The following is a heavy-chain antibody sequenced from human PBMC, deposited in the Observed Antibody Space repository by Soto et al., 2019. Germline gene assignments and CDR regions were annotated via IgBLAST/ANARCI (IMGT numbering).Heavy chain of an antibody. CDR3: ARGGITGTTKNHYYYGMDV. Sequence: ASVKVSCKASGYTFTSYDINWVRQATGQGLEWMGWMNPNSGNTGYAQKFQGRVTMTRNTSISTAYMELSSLRSEDTAMYYCARGGITGTTKNHYYYGMDVWGQGTTVTVSS. V-gene: IGHV1-8*01. CDR2: MNPNSGNT. D-gene: IGHD1-7*01. CDR1: GYTFTSYD. J-gene: IGHJ6*02.